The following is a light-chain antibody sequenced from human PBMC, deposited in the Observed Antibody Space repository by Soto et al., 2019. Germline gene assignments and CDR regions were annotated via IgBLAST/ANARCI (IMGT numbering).Light chain of an antibody. V-gene: IGKV3-20*01. CDR2: AAS. CDR3: QQYATSFQT. CDR1: QTVTNDY. Sequence: EIVLTQSPGTVSLSPGERATLSCRASQTVTNDYLVWYQQRPGQAPRLLIFAASSRATGIPDRFSGSGSGTDFTLTISRLGPEDFAVYYCQQYATSFQTFGQGTKVDIK. J-gene: IGKJ1*01.